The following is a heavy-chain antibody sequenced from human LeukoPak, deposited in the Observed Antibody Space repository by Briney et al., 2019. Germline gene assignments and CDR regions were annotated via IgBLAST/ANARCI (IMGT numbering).Heavy chain of an antibody. CDR1: GFTFSTYA. CDR3: AKVNYYDSSGSYGDGAFDI. J-gene: IGHJ3*02. CDR2: LSGNSRKA. Sequence: GGSLRLSCVASGFTFSTYAMSWVRQAPGKGLGWVSALSGNSRKAFYADSVKGRFTIYRDNSKNTLFLQMSSLRVEDTAVYYCAKVNYYDSSGSYGDGAFDIWGQGTMVTVSS. D-gene: IGHD3-22*01. V-gene: IGHV3-23*01.